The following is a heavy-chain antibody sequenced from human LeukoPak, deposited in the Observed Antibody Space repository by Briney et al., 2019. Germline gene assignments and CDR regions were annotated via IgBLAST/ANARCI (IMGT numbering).Heavy chain of an antibody. D-gene: IGHD1-26*01. V-gene: IGHV4-39*01. CDR1: GGSISDSTYY. CDR2: IYYSGYT. J-gene: IGHJ4*02. Sequence: PSETLSLTCTVSGGSISDSTYYWGWIRQPPGKGLEWIGSIYYSGYTYYNPSLRSRLTISIDTSQNQFSLKLTSVTAADTAVYFCARLGSYHDFWGQGALVTVSS. CDR3: ARLGSYHDF.